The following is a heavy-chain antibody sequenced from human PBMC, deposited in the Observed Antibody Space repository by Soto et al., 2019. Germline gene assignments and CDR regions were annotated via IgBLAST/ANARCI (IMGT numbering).Heavy chain of an antibody. CDR1: GFPLSTYG. CDR3: ARIRGYWYGLDV. CDR2: ITGTGGNT. Sequence: EVQLLESGGGLVQPGGSLRLSCAASGFPLSTYGMTWVRQAPGKGLEWVSAITGTGGNTYYVDSVKGRFTSSRDNSKNILYLQMNSLRVEDTAVYYCARIRGYWYGLDVWGQETTVTVSS. V-gene: IGHV3-23*01. J-gene: IGHJ6*02.